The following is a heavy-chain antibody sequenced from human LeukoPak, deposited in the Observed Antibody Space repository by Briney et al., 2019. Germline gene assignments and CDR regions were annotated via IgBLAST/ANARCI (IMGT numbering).Heavy chain of an antibody. CDR1: GFSFSSYN. D-gene: IGHD1-26*01. CDR3: ARDHMWAFGH. J-gene: IGHJ4*02. V-gene: IGHV3-30*02. CDR2: MGNDGVTE. Sequence: GGSLRLSCAASGFSFSSYNMHWARQAPGKGLEWLAFMGNDGVTEFYPDSVRGRFTVSRDTSKNTLYLQMVSLRPEDTAVYYCARDHMWAFGHWGQGTLVTVSS.